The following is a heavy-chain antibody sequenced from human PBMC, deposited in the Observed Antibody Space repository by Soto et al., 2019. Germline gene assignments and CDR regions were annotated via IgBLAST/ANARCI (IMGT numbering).Heavy chain of an antibody. CDR2: IIPIFRTP. J-gene: IGHJ5*02. Sequence: QVQLVQSGAEVKQPGSSVKVSYQASGVTFSSFAISWVRQAPGQGLEWMGGIIPIFRTPNYAQNFQGRVTITADESTSSVYMELSRLRSEDTAVYYCARSTGSGFRPGTHRFNVFDPWGQGTLVTVSS. D-gene: IGHD5-12*01. CDR1: GVTFSSFA. CDR3: ARSTGSGFRPGTHRFNVFDP. V-gene: IGHV1-69*01.